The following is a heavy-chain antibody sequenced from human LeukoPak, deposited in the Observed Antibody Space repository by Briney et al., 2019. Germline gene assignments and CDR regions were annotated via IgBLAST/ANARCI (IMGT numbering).Heavy chain of an antibody. CDR1: GFTFSSYA. CDR2: IYSGGST. CDR3: ARQRAFDI. V-gene: IGHV3-66*04. Sequence: GGSLRLSCAASGFTFSSYAMSWVRQAPGKGLEWVSVIYSGGSTYYADSVKGRFTISRDDSKNTVYLQMKSVRDEDTALYYCARQRAFDIWGQGTMVTVSS. J-gene: IGHJ3*02.